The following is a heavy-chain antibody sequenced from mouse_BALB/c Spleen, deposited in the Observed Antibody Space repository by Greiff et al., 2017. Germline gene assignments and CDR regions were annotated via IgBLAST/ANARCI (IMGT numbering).Heavy chain of an antibody. Sequence: VQLQQPGAELVMPGASVKMSCKASGYTFTDYWMHWVKQRPGQGLEWIGAIDTSDSYTSYNQKFKGKATLTVDESSSTAYMQLSSLTSEDSAVYYCARRRDGYYLPFDYWGQGTTLTVSS. D-gene: IGHD2-3*01. CDR3: ARRRDGYYLPFDY. CDR2: IDTSDSYT. J-gene: IGHJ2*01. V-gene: IGHV1-69*01. CDR1: GYTFTDYW.